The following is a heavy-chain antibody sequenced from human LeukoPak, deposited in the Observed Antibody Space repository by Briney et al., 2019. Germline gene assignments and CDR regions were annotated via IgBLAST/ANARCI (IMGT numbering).Heavy chain of an antibody. V-gene: IGHV4-34*01. D-gene: IGHD3-22*01. CDR1: GGSFSGYY. Sequence: SETLSLTCAVYGGSFSGYYWSWLRQPPGKGLEWIGEINHSGSTNYNPSLKSRVTISVDTSKNQFSLKLSSVTAADTAVYYCARGNYYDSSGYYYSNDAFDIWGQGTMVTVSS. CDR2: INHSGST. CDR3: ARGNYYDSSGYYYSNDAFDI. J-gene: IGHJ3*02.